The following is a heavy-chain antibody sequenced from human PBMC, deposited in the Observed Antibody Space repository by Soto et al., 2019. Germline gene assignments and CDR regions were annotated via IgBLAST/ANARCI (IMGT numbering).Heavy chain of an antibody. CDR2: IYYSGST. D-gene: IGHD6-13*01. CDR1: GGSISSGGYY. Sequence: PSETLSLTCTVSGGSISSGGYYWSWIRQHPGKGLEWIGYIYYSGSTYYNPSLKSRVTISVDTSKNQFSLKLSSVTAADTAVYYCARAVAAAGRGWFDPWGQGTLVTVSS. CDR3: ARAVAAAGRGWFDP. V-gene: IGHV4-31*03. J-gene: IGHJ5*02.